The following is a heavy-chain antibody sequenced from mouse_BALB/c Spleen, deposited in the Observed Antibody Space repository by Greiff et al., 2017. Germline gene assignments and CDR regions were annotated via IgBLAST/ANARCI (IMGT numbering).Heavy chain of an antibody. CDR2: IYPGDGDT. D-gene: IGHD1-1*01. Sequence: QVQLQQSGAELVRPGSSVNISCKASGYAFSSYWMNWVKQRPGQGLEWIGQIYPGDGDTNYNGKFKGKATLTADKSSSTAYMQLSSLTSEDSAVYFCAKRGDYYGSSYFDYWGQGTTLTVSS. CDR1: GYAFSSYW. V-gene: IGHV1-80*01. J-gene: IGHJ2*01. CDR3: AKRGDYYGSSYFDY.